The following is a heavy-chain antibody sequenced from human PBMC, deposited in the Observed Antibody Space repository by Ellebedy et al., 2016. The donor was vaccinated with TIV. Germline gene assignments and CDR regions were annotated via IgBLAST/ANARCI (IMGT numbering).Heavy chain of an antibody. Sequence: SGPTLVKPTQTLTLTCTFSGFSLSTTGVGVGWLRQPPGKALEWLALIYWDDDKRYSPSLMSRLTITKDTSKNQVVLTMTNMDPVDTATYYCAHPKRHWAFDIWGQGTMVTVSS. CDR3: AHPKRHWAFDI. CDR1: GFSLSTTGVG. V-gene: IGHV2-5*02. D-gene: IGHD1-1*01. J-gene: IGHJ3*02. CDR2: IYWDDDK.